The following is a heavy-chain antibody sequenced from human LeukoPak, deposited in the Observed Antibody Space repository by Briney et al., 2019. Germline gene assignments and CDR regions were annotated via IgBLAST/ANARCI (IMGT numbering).Heavy chain of an antibody. D-gene: IGHD3-9*01. CDR2: IYHSGST. CDR3: ARGLSNYDILTGYYSRWFDP. CDR1: GGSFSSSNW. J-gene: IGHJ5*02. V-gene: IGHV4-4*02. Sequence: SETLSLTCAVSGGSFSSSNWWSWVRQPPGKGLEWIGEIYHSGSTNYNPSLKSRVTISVDKSKNQFSLKLSSVTAADTAVYYCARGLSNYDILTGYYSRWFDPWGQGTLVTVSS.